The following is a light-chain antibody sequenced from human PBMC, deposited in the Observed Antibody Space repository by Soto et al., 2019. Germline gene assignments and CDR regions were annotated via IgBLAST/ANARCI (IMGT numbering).Light chain of an antibody. V-gene: IGLV2-23*01. J-gene: IGLJ1*01. Sequence: QSVLTQPASVSGSPGQSITISCTGTSSDVGSYNLVSWYQQHPGKASKLMIYEGSKRPSGVSNRFSGSKSGNTASLTISGLQAEDEADYYCCSYAGSSTSYVFGTGTKLTVL. CDR3: CSYAGSSTSYV. CDR1: SSDVGSYNL. CDR2: EGS.